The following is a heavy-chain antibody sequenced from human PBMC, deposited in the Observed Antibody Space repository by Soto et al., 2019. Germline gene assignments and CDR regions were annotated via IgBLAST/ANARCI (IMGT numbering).Heavy chain of an antibody. D-gene: IGHD3-22*01. CDR1: GFNFRTYA. Sequence: QVQLVESGGGVVQPGRSLRLSCAASGFNFRTYAMHWVRQAPGKGLEWGAVIPYDESDKFYADSVKGRFTISKDNSKNTLYLQMNSLRVEDSAVYYCVKSQCSDSGGYPLDSWGQGTLVTVSS. CDR3: VKSQCSDSGGYPLDS. J-gene: IGHJ4*02. V-gene: IGHV3-30*18. CDR2: IPYDESDK.